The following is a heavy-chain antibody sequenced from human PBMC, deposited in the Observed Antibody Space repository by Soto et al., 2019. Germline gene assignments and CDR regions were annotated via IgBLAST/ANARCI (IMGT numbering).Heavy chain of an antibody. CDR1: GGSISSYY. J-gene: IGHJ5*02. CDR3: ARWLVGLGNWFDP. V-gene: IGHV4-59*08. D-gene: IGHD6-19*01. Sequence: SETLSLTCTVSGGSISSYYWSWIRQPPGKGLEWIGYIYYSGSTNYNPSLKSRVTISVDTSKNQFSLKLSSVTAADTAVYYCARWLVGLGNWFDPWGQGTLVTVSS. CDR2: IYYSGST.